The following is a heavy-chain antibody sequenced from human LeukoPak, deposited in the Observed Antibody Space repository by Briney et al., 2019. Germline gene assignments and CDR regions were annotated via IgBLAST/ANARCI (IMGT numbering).Heavy chain of an antibody. CDR2: ISANDGET. V-gene: IGHV3-23*01. Sequence: GGSLRLSCAASGFTFSIYAMNWVRQAPGKGLEWVSSISANDGETHYADSVKGRFTISRDNSKNTLYLQINNTRVEDTAVYYCAKRYYDFPLDYWGQGTLVTVSS. D-gene: IGHD3-3*01. CDR3: AKRYYDFPLDY. CDR1: GFTFSIYA. J-gene: IGHJ4*02.